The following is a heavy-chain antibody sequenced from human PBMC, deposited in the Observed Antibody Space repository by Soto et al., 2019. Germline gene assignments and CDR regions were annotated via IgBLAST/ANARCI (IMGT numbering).Heavy chain of an antibody. Sequence: SETLSLTCTVSGGSVSSGSYYWSWIRQPPGKGLEWIGYIYYSGSTNYNPSLKSRVTISVDASKNQFSLKLSSVTAADTAVYYCARDGEDCSGGSCYSVGWFDPWGQGTLVTVSS. CDR3: ARDGEDCSGGSCYSVGWFDP. CDR1: GGSVSSGSYY. J-gene: IGHJ5*02. D-gene: IGHD2-15*01. CDR2: IYYSGST. V-gene: IGHV4-61*01.